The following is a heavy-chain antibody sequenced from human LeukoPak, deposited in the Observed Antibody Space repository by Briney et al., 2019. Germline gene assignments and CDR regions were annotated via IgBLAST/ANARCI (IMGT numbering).Heavy chain of an antibody. D-gene: IGHD3-22*01. V-gene: IGHV1-2*02. CDR3: ARDPSADSSGYYYANWFDP. CDR1: GYTFTGYY. Sequence: ASVKVSCKASGYTFTGYYMHWVRQAPGQGLEWMGWINPNSGGTNYAQKFQGRVTMTRDTSISTAYMELSRLRSDDTAVYYCARDPSADSSGYYYANWFDPWGQGTLATVSS. J-gene: IGHJ5*02. CDR2: INPNSGGT.